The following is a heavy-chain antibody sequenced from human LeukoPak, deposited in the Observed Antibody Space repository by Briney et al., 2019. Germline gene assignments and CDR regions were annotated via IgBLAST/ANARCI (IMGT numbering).Heavy chain of an antibody. J-gene: IGHJ4*02. CDR3: AREGGRAVPGRFDQ. CDR1: GINFRSSG. V-gene: IGHV3-30*02. D-gene: IGHD6-13*01. Sequence: TGGSLRLSCAASGINFRSSGMHWVRQAPGKGLEWVTFIQNDGSDKYYAASVKGRFTTSRDNSKNTVYLHMASLRADDTALYYCAREGGRAVPGRFDQWGQGTLVTVSS. CDR2: IQNDGSDK.